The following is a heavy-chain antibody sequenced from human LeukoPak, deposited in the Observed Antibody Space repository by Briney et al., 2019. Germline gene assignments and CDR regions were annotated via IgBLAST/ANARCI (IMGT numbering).Heavy chain of an antibody. J-gene: IGHJ4*02. CDR2: IFPSGGEI. V-gene: IGHV3-23*01. CDR1: GFTFSTFA. Sequence: GGSLRLSCAASGFTFSTFAMIWVRQPPGKGLEWVSSIFPSGGEIHYADSVRGRFTISRDNSKSTLSLQMNSLRAEDTAVYYCANRGSSISLRWGQGTLVTVSS. D-gene: IGHD6-6*01. CDR3: ANRGSSISLR.